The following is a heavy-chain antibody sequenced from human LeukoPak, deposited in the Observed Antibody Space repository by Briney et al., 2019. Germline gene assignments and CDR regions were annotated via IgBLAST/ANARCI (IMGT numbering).Heavy chain of an antibody. J-gene: IGHJ5*01. V-gene: IGHV3-7*01. CDR3: VRGGTYWTVS. CDR1: GFVFSASY. CDR2: IKPDGSEK. Sequence: SGGSLRLSCAASGFVFSASYMSWVRKAPGKGLEWVATIKPDGSEKYHVDSVSGRFTISRDNTNDSLFLQMNSLRVDDTAVYYCVRGGTYWTVSWGQGTLVSVSS.